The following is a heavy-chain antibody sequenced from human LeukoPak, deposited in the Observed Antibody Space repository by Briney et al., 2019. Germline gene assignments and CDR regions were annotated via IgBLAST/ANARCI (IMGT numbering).Heavy chain of an antibody. CDR3: ARSKGHSSSWYFGLLGY. V-gene: IGHV4-59*01. J-gene: IGHJ4*02. CDR2: INYSGST. CDR1: GGSISSYY. D-gene: IGHD6-13*01. Sequence: SETLSLTCTVSGGSISSYYWSWIRQPPGKGLEWIGYINYSGSTNYNPSLKSRVTISVDTIKNQFSLKLSSVTAADTAVYYCARSKGHSSSWYFGLLGYWGQGTLVTVSS.